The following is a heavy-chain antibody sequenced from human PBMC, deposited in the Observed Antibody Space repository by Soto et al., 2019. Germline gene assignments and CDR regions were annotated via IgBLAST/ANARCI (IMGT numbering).Heavy chain of an antibody. J-gene: IGHJ6*03. CDR2: ISDDGNDK. D-gene: IGHD4-17*01. CDR3: GGRKTVTTGHDFYYIDV. CDR1: EFSFSAYG. Sequence: QVQLVESGGGVVRPGRSLRLSCVASEFSFSAYGMHWVRLAPGKGLQWVAVISDDGNDKYYADSVKGRFTISRDDSKKTLYIQMNSLREEDAAIYYCGGRKTVTTGHDFYYIDVWGKGTTVTVTS. V-gene: IGHV3-30*03.